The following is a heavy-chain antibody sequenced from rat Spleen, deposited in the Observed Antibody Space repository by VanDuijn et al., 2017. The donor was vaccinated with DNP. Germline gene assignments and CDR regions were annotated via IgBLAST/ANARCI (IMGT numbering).Heavy chain of an antibody. CDR1: GFIFSDYN. J-gene: IGHJ2*01. Sequence: EVQLVESGGGLVQPGRSLKISCAASGFIFSDYNMAWVRQAPRKGLEWVATISYDGSGTYYRESVKGRFTISRDNAKSTLFLQMDSLRSEDTATYYCARPDYWGQGVMVTVSS. CDR2: ISYDGSGT. CDR3: ARPDY. V-gene: IGHV5-7*01.